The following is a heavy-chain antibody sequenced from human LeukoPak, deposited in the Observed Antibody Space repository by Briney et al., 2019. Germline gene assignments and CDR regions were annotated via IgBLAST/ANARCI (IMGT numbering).Heavy chain of an antibody. CDR2: INPNSGGT. CDR1: GYTFTGYY. D-gene: IGHD2-8*01. V-gene: IGHV1-2*02. CDR3: ASGYCTNGVCYTVDY. J-gene: IGHJ4*02. Sequence: ASVKVSCKASGYTFTGYYMHWVRQALGQGLEWMGWINPNSGGTNYAQKFQGRVTMTRDTSISTAYMELSRLRSDDTAVYYCASGYCTNGVCYTVDYWGQGTLVTVTS.